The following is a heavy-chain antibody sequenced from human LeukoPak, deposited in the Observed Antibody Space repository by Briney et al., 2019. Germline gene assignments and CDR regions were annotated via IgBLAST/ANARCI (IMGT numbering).Heavy chain of an antibody. Sequence: ASVKVSCKASGGTFSSYANSWVRQAPGQGLEWMGRIIPIFGTANYAQKFQGRVTITTDESTSTAYMELSSLRSEDTAVYYCARDHITQLVSDYWGQGTLVTVSS. CDR3: ARDHITQLVSDY. J-gene: IGHJ4*02. CDR1: GGTFSSYA. CDR2: IIPIFGTA. D-gene: IGHD6-13*01. V-gene: IGHV1-69*05.